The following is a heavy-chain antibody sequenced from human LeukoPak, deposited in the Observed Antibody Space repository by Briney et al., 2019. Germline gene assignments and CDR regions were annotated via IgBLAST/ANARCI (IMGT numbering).Heavy chain of an antibody. CDR2: IYSGGRT. CDR3: ARGLGRELDGAFDI. D-gene: IGHD3-10*01. V-gene: IGHV3-53*01. CDR1: GFTVSSNY. Sequence: GGSLRLSRAASGFTVSSNYMSWVRQAPGKGLEWVSVIYSGGRTYYADSVKGRFTISRDNSRNTLYLQMNSLRAEDTAVYYCARGLGRELDGAFDIWGQGTMVTVSS. J-gene: IGHJ3*02.